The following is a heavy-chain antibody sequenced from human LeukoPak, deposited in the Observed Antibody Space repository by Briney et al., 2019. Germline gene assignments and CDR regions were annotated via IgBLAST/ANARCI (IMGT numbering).Heavy chain of an antibody. D-gene: IGHD6-13*01. CDR2: ISAYNGNT. CDR3: ARGRPGIAAAGRPYYFDY. V-gene: IGHV1-18*01. J-gene: IGHJ4*02. Sequence: ASVKVSCKASGYTFTSYGISWVRQAPGQGLEWMGWISAYNGNTNYAQKLQGRVTMTTDTSTSTAYMELRSLRSDDTAVYYCARGRPGIAAAGRPYYFDYWGQGTLVTVSS. CDR1: GYTFTSYG.